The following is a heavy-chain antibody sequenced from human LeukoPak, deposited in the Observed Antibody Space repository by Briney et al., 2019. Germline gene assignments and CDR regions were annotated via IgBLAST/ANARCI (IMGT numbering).Heavy chain of an antibody. CDR3: AREAYGPDYYMDV. CDR2: MNDDRSST. Sequence: GGSLRLSCVVSGFTFTRHWMHWVRQAPGKGLVWVSRMNDDRSSTSYAEALKGRFTISRDNAKNTLYLHMSNLRAEDTAVYYCAREAYGPDYYMDVWGKGTTVTISS. V-gene: IGHV3-74*01. D-gene: IGHD3-10*01. CDR1: GFTFTRHW. J-gene: IGHJ6*03.